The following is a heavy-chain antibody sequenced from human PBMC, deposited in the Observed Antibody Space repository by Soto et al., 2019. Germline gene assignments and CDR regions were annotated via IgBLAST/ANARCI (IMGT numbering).Heavy chain of an antibody. J-gene: IGHJ2*01. V-gene: IGHV3-23*01. D-gene: IGHD3-3*01. CDR3: AKDRGYDFWSGYIFDL. CDR2: ISGSGGST. CDR1: GFTFSSYA. Sequence: SLRLSCAASGFTFSSYAMSWVRQAPGKGLEWVSAISGSGGSTYYADSVKGRFTISRDNSKNTLYLQMNSLRAEDTAVYYCAKDRGYDFWSGYIFDLWGRGTLVTVSS.